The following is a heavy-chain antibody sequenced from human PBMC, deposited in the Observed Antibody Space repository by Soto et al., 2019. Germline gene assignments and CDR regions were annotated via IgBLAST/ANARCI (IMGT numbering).Heavy chain of an antibody. CDR3: VRDGTKTLRDWFDP. CDR1: GASISGYY. D-gene: IGHD1-1*01. V-gene: IGHV4-4*07. CDR2: IYATGTT. Sequence: SETLSLTCTVSGASISGYYWSWIRKSAGKGLEWIGRIYATGTTDYNPSLKSRVMMSVDTSKKQFSLKLGSVTAADTAVYYCVRDGTKTLRDWFDPWGQGMSVTVSS. J-gene: IGHJ5*02.